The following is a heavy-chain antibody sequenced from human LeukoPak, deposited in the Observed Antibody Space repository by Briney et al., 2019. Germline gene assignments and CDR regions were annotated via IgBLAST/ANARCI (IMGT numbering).Heavy chain of an antibody. CDR2: ISASGTTI. V-gene: IGHV3-48*03. Sequence: PGGSLRLSCAASGFSFSSYEMNWVRQAPGKGLEWVSYISASGTTIYYADSVKGRFTISRDNAEKSLYLQMNSLRAEDTAVYYCASDGSGSYKPLWFDPWGQGTLVTVSS. D-gene: IGHD3-10*01. CDR3: ASDGSGSYKPLWFDP. J-gene: IGHJ5*02. CDR1: GFSFSSYE.